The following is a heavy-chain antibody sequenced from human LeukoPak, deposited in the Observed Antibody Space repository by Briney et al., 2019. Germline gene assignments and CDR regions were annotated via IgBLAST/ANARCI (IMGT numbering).Heavy chain of an antibody. V-gene: IGHV4-34*01. D-gene: IGHD4-17*01. CDR2: INHIGST. CDR3: ARGIKATVTTYYYYGMDV. J-gene: IGHJ6*02. Sequence: SETLSLTCAVYGGSFSGYYWTWIRQPPGKGLEWIGEINHIGSTTYNPSLKSRVTISVDTSKNHFSLKLSSVTAADTAVYYCARGIKATVTTYYYYGMDVWGQGTTVTVSS. CDR1: GGSFSGYY.